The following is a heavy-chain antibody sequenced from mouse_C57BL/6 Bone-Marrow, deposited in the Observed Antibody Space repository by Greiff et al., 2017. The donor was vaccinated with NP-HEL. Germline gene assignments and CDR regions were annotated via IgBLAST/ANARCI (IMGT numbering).Heavy chain of an antibody. Sequence: VHVKQSGAELVRPGASVKLSCTASGFNIKDDYMHWVKQRPEQGLEWIGWIDPENGDTEYASKFQGKATITADTSSNTAYLQLSSLTSEDTAVYYCTTEGWLRRGVYYAMDYWGQGTSVTVSS. CDR3: TTEGWLRRGVYYAMDY. CDR2: IDPENGDT. D-gene: IGHD2-2*01. CDR1: GFNIKDDY. J-gene: IGHJ4*01. V-gene: IGHV14-4*01.